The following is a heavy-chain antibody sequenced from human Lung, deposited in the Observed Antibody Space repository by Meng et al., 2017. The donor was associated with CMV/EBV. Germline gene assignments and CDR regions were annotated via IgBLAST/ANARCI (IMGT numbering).Heavy chain of an antibody. CDR2: IYSNENT. Sequence: GGSLRLSCAASGFIVSDNYMNWVRQAPGKGLEWISIIYSNENTYYADSVKGRFTISRENSKSSLYLQMNSLRAEDKAVHYCAREQGYFSSKQYYYHLAVWGQGTTVTVSS. J-gene: IGHJ6*02. CDR1: GFIVSDNY. V-gene: IGHV3-53*01. D-gene: IGHD6-6*01. CDR3: AREQGYFSSKQYYYHLAV.